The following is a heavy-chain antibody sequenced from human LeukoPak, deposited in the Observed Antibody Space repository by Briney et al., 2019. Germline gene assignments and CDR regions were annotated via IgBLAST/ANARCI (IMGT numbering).Heavy chain of an antibody. D-gene: IGHD6-13*01. V-gene: IGHV4-59*01. Sequence: PSEALSLTCTVSGGSISNYYWSWMRQPPGKGLEWIGYIYSSGSTNYNPSLKSRVTISADTSKNQFSLKLSSVTAADTAVYYCARRDSSSWYDWFDPWGQGTLVTVSS. CDR1: GGSISNYY. CDR2: IYSSGST. J-gene: IGHJ5*02. CDR3: ARRDSSSWYDWFDP.